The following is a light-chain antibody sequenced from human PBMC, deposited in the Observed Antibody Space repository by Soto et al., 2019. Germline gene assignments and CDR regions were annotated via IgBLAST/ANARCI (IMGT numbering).Light chain of an antibody. CDR2: DVS. CDR3: SSLTRSSTYV. CDR1: SSDVGAYNY. Sequence: QSALTQPASVSGSPGQSITISCTGTSSDVGAYNYVSWYQQHPGKAPRPAIYDVSNRPSGVSSRFSGSKSGNTASLTISGLQAEDEADYYCSSLTRSSTYVFGTGTKLTVL. V-gene: IGLV2-14*01. J-gene: IGLJ1*01.